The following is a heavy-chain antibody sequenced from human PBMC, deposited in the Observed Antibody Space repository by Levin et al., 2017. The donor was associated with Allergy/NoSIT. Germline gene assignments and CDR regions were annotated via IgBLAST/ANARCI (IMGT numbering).Heavy chain of an antibody. J-gene: IGHJ4*02. Sequence: QPGGSLRLSCGASGFTFSKYAMNWVRQAPGKGLEWVSSIGDSGGNTYYADSVKGRFTISRDNSKDTLYLQMNSLRAEDTALYYCAKDRDRYGWDFDYWGQGTLVTVSS. D-gene: IGHD5-18*01. CDR2: IGDSGGNT. CDR3: AKDRDRYGWDFDY. CDR1: GFTFSKYA. V-gene: IGHV3-23*01.